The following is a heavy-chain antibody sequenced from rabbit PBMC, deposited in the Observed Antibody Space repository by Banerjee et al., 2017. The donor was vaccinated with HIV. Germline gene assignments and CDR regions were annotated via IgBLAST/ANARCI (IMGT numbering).Heavy chain of an antibody. CDR2: IYAGSGGST. V-gene: IGHV1S45*01. D-gene: IGHD5-1*01. Sequence: QQQLEESGGGLVKPGGTLTLTCKASGLDFSNSYWICWVRQAPGKGLEWIACIYAGSGGSTYYASWAKDRFTISKTSSTTVTLQMTSLTAADTATYFCARSATIDIAFKLWGQGTLVTVS. CDR3: ARSATIDIAFKL. J-gene: IGHJ4*01. CDR1: GLDFSNSYW.